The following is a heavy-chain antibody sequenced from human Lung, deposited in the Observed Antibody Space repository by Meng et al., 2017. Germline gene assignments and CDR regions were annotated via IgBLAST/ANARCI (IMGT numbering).Heavy chain of an antibody. J-gene: IGHJ4*02. CDR1: GVSFSTHT. CDR3: ARGRRNEPLFDY. D-gene: IGHD1-14*01. Sequence: QVQLVQSGAEVKKPGSSVKVACKTSGVSFSTHTFSWVRQAPGQGLEWMGSLIAVFDKTKAAPRFQDRVTFTADESTSTAYMELSSLTFDDTAVYFCARGRRNEPLFDYWGQGTLVTVSS. V-gene: IGHV1-69*13. CDR2: LIAVFDKT.